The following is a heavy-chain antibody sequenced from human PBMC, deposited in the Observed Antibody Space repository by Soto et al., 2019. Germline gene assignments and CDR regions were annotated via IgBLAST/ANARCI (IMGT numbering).Heavy chain of an antibody. D-gene: IGHD2-2*01. CDR2: ISYDGSNK. V-gene: IGHV3-30*18. CDR1: GFTFSSYG. Sequence: GGSLRLSCAASGFTFSSYGMHWVRQAPGKGLEWVAVISYDGSNKYYADSVKGRFTISRDNSKNTLYLQMNSLRAEDTAVYYCAKEIQKTRYCSSTSCPNDYYYGMDVWGQGTTVTVSS. J-gene: IGHJ6*02. CDR3: AKEIQKTRYCSSTSCPNDYYYGMDV.